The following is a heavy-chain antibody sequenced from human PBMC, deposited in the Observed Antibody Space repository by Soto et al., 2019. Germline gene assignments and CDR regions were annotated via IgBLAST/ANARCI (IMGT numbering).Heavy chain of an antibody. Sequence: PGGSLRLSCAASGFTFSSYAMHWVRQAPGKGLEWVAVISYDGSNKYYADSVKGRFTISRDNSKNTLYLQMNSLRAEDTAVYYCASSRRVGYGDFRYYYYGMDVWGQGTTVTSP. J-gene: IGHJ6*02. D-gene: IGHD4-17*01. CDR3: ASSRRVGYGDFRYYYYGMDV. CDR2: ISYDGSNK. V-gene: IGHV3-30-3*01. CDR1: GFTFSSYA.